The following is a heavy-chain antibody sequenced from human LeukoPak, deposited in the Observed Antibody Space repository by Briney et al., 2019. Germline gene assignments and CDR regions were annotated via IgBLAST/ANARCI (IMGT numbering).Heavy chain of an antibody. V-gene: IGHV4-39*07. J-gene: IGHJ6*03. Sequence: PSETLSLTCTVYAGSISSSSYYWGWIRQPPGKGLEWIGSIYYGGSTYNIPSLKSRVNISVDTSKNQFSLKLSAVTAADTAVYYCARFLRFGDPAGGYYYDYMDVWGKGTTVTISS. D-gene: IGHD3-10*01. CDR2: IYYGGST. CDR3: ARFLRFGDPAGGYYYDYMDV. CDR1: AGSISSSSYY.